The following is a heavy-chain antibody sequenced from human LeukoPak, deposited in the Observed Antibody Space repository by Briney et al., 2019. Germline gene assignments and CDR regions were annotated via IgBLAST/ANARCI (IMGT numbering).Heavy chain of an antibody. CDR3: ASDGS. CDR2: ISGSGSST. D-gene: IGHD3-10*01. V-gene: IGHV3-23*01. CDR1: RFTFSNYA. Sequence: GGSLRLSCAAPRFTFSNYAMSWVRQAPGKGLEWVSAISGSGSSTYYADAVKDRFTISRDNSKNTLYLQMNSLRAEDTAVYYCASDGSGGQGTLVTVSS. J-gene: IGHJ4*02.